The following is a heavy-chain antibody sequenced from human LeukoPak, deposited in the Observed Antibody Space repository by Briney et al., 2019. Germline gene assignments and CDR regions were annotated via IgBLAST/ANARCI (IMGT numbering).Heavy chain of an antibody. J-gene: IGHJ4*02. Sequence: YHSGSTYYNPSLKSRVTISVDRSKNQFSLKLSSVTAADTAVYYCARGGCSSTSCYRGPFDYWGQGTLVTVSS. CDR3: ARGGCSSTSCYRGPFDY. V-gene: IGHV4-30-2*01. CDR2: YHSGST. D-gene: IGHD2-2*02.